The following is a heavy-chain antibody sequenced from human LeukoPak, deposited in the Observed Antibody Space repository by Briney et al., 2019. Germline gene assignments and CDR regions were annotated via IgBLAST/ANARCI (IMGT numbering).Heavy chain of an antibody. CDR3: ARIFPQPDMVRGVQTADY. CDR1: GNSISSGDYY. V-gene: IGHV4-61*02. D-gene: IGHD3-10*01. Sequence: SETLSLTCTVSGNSISSGDYYWSWIRQPAGKGLEWIGRIYTSGSTNYNPSLKSRVTISGDTSKNQFSLRLSSVTAADTAVYYCARIFPQPDMVRGVQTADYWGQGTLVTVSS. CDR2: IYTSGST. J-gene: IGHJ4*02.